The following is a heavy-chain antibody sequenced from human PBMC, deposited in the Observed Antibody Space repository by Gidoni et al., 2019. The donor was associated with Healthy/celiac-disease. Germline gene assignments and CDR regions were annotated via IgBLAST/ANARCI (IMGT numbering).Heavy chain of an antibody. CDR2: INPNSGGT. CDR3: ARDYARFGEPNGYYYGMDV. D-gene: IGHD3-10*01. CDR1: GYTFTGYY. V-gene: IGHV1-2*04. J-gene: IGHJ6*02. Sequence: QVQLVQSGAEVKKPGASVKVSCKASGYTFTGYYMHWVRQAPGQGLEWMGWINPNSGGTNYAQKCQGWVTMTRDTSISTAYMELSRLRSDDTAVYYCARDYARFGEPNGYYYGMDVWGQGTTVTVSS.